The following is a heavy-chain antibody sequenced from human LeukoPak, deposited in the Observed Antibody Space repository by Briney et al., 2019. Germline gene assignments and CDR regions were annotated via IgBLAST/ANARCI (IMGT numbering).Heavy chain of an antibody. D-gene: IGHD3-22*01. Sequence: ESLKISCKGSGYSFTSYWIGWVRQLPGKGLEWMGIIYPGDSDTRYSPSFQGQVTISADKSISTAYLQWSSLKASDTAMYYCARRKFYYDSSGYYYSESNNWFDPWGQGTLVTVSS. CDR1: GYSFTSYW. CDR2: IYPGDSDT. J-gene: IGHJ5*02. V-gene: IGHV5-51*01. CDR3: ARRKFYYDSSGYYYSESNNWFDP.